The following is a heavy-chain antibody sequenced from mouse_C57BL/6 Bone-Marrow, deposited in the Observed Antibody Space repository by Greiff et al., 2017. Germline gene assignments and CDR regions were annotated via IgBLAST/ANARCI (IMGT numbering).Heavy chain of an antibody. V-gene: IGHV1-4*01. J-gene: IGHJ2*01. CDR3: ARAPLTTVVATAFDY. Sequence: QVQLQQSGAELAIPGASVKMSCKASGYTFTSYSMHWVKQRPGQGLEWIGYINPSSGYTNYNQKFKDKATLTVDTSSSTAYMQLSSLTSEDAAVYDCARAPLTTVVATAFDYGGQGTTLTVSS. CDR1: GYTFTSYS. D-gene: IGHD1-1*01. CDR2: INPSSGYT.